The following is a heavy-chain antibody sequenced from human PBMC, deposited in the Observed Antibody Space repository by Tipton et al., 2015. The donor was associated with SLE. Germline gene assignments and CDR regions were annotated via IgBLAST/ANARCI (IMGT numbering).Heavy chain of an antibody. CDR2: IWHDGEKK. CDR1: GFTLRDHG. V-gene: IGHV3-33*06. CDR3: AKEYRSKWSSQFDS. Sequence: RSLRLSCETSGFTLRDHGMHWVRQAPGKGLEWVSVIWHDGEKKYYADSVQGRFTVSRDLSKSTVYLQMNSLRVEDTAVYYCAKEYRSKWSSQFDSWGQGTLVTVAS. D-gene: IGHD6-13*01. J-gene: IGHJ4*02.